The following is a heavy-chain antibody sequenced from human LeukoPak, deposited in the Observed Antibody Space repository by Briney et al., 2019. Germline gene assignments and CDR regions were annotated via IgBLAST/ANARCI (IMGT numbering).Heavy chain of an antibody. Sequence: GASVKVSCKASGYTFSSYSISWVRQAPGQGLEWMGWISAYNGNTIYAQKVKGRVTMTTDTSTSTAYMELSSLKSDDTAVYYCARASYCSDGSCYSDYWGQGTLVTVSS. CDR2: ISAYNGNT. CDR1: GYTFSSYS. CDR3: ARASYCSDGSCYSDY. V-gene: IGHV1-18*01. J-gene: IGHJ4*02. D-gene: IGHD2-15*01.